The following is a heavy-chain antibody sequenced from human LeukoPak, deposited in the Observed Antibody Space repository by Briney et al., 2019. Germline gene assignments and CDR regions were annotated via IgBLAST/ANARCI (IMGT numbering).Heavy chain of an antibody. CDR1: GFTFSSYG. CDR2: ISGSGGST. D-gene: IGHD6-13*01. J-gene: IGHJ5*02. V-gene: IGHV3-23*01. Sequence: GGTLRLSCAASGFTFSSYGLSWVRQAPGKGLEWVSAISGSGGSTYYADSVKGRFTISRDNSKNTLYLQMNSLRAEDTAVYYCAKGRSSSWDNWFDPWGQGTPVTVSS. CDR3: AKGRSSSWDNWFDP.